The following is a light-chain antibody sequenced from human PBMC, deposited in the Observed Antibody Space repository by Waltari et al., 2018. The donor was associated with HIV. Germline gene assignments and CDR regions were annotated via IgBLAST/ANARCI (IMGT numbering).Light chain of an antibody. CDR2: SAS. Sequence: DIQMTQSPSSLSASVGHRVVVTCRANQTISKCLNWYQHKPGKAPNLLISSASNLHGGVPSRFGGSGSGTDFALTITSLQPEDFALYYCQQTYSAPWTFGQGTKIDIK. J-gene: IGKJ1*01. CDR1: QTISKC. CDR3: QQTYSAPWT. V-gene: IGKV1-39*01.